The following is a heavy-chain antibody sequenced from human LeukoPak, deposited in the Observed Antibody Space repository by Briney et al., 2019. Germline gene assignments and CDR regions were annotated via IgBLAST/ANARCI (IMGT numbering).Heavy chain of an antibody. CDR2: IDHSGRT. CDR1: GGSSSSSNW. J-gene: IGHJ6*02. CDR3: ATDYSNFYGMDV. V-gene: IGHV4-4*02. D-gene: IGHD4-11*01. Sequence: SGTLSLTCAVSGGSSSSSNWWNWVRQPPGKGLEWIGEIDHSGRTNYNPSLESRVTISVDSSKDQFSLRLSSVTAADTAVYYCATDYSNFYGMDVWGQGTTVTVSS.